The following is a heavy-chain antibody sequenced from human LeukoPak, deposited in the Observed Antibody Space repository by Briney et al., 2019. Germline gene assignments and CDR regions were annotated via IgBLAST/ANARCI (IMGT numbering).Heavy chain of an antibody. CDR1: GFTFSSYA. CDR2: ISYDGSNK. CDR3: ARGKSVAGTGSYWFDH. V-gene: IGHV3-30*04. Sequence: PGRSLRLSCAASGFTFSSYAMHWVRQAPGKGLEWVAVISYDGSNKYYADSVKGRFTTSRDNSKNTLYLQMNSLRAEDTAVYYCARGKSVAGTGSYWFDHWGQGTLVTVSS. D-gene: IGHD6-19*01. J-gene: IGHJ5*02.